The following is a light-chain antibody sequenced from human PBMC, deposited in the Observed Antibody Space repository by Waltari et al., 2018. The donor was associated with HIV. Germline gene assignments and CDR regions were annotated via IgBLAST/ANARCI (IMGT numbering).Light chain of an antibody. CDR2: GKN. CDR3: NSRDSSGNHVV. CDR1: SLRTYY. Sequence: SSELTQDPAVSVALGQTVRITCQGDSLRTYYASWCQQKPGKAPVLVIYGKNNRPSGIPDRFSGSSSGNTASLTITGAQAEDEADYYCNSRDSSGNHVVFGGGTKLTVL. V-gene: IGLV3-19*01. J-gene: IGLJ2*01.